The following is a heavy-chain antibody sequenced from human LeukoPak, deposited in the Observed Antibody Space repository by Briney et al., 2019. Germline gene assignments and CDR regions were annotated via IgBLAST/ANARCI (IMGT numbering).Heavy chain of an antibody. V-gene: IGHV1-18*01. CDR1: GYTVSIYS. CDR2: ISAYNGDT. CDR3: AKCSSGGDYYRDAFDI. Sequence: EASVKVSCKASGYTVSIYSISWGRQAPQQGVEWMGWISAYNGDTNNAQNLQGRVTMTTDTSTSTAYMELRSLRSDDTAVYYCAKCSSGGDYYRDAFDIWGQGTMVTVSS. D-gene: IGHD2-21*02. J-gene: IGHJ3*02.